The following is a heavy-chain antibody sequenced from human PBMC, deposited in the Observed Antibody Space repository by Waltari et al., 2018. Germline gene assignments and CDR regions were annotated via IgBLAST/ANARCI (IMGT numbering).Heavy chain of an antibody. CDR3: AKDLSSVATTGLAY. J-gene: IGHJ4*02. D-gene: IGHD5-12*01. Sequence: VQLQESGPGLVKPSETLSLTCAVSGYSISTDYYWVWIRQPPGKGLEWVSAISGSGGSTYYADSVKGRFTISRDNSKNTLYLQMNSLRAEDTAVYYCAKDLSSVATTGLAYWGQGTLVTVSS. CDR1: GYSISTDY. V-gene: IGHV3-23*01. CDR2: ISGSGGST.